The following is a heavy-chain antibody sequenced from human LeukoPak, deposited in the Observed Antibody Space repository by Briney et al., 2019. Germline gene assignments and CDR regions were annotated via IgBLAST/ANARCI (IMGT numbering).Heavy chain of an antibody. CDR1: GFTFSSYG. D-gene: IGHD3-3*01. CDR2: IRYDGSNK. CDR3: AKDLHDFWSGHDAFDI. V-gene: IGHV3-30*02. Sequence: GGSLRLSCAASGFTFSSYGMHWVRQAPGKGLEWVAFIRYDGSNKYYADSVKGRFTISRDNSKNTLYLQMNSLRAEDTAVYYCAKDLHDFWSGHDAFDIWGQGTMVTVSS. J-gene: IGHJ3*02.